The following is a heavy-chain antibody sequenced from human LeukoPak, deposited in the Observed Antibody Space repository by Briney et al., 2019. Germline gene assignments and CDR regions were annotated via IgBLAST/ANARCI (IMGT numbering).Heavy chain of an antibody. CDR1: GFTFSSYG. V-gene: IGHV3-33*01. Sequence: PGGSLRLSCTASGFTFSSYGMHWVRQAPGKGLEWVAVVWYDRSKKDYADSVKGRFTISRDNSKNTLYLQMNSLRVEDTSVYFCARDLDLTSGSFPGYWGQGTLVTVSS. J-gene: IGHJ4*02. D-gene: IGHD3-10*01. CDR3: ARDLDLTSGSFPGY. CDR2: VWYDRSKK.